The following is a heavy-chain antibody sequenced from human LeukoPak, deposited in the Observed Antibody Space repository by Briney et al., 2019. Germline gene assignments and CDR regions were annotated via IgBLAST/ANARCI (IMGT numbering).Heavy chain of an antibody. CDR3: ASPFSTYCSGGSCYSD. J-gene: IGHJ4*02. D-gene: IGHD2-15*01. CDR1: GFTFSSYG. Sequence: GGSLRLSCAASGFTFSSYGMHWVRQAPGKGLEWVAVIWYDGSNKYYADSVKGRFTISRDNSKNTLYLQMNSLRAEDTAVYYCASPFSTYCSGGSCYSDWGQGTLVTVSS. CDR2: IWYDGSNK. V-gene: IGHV3-33*01.